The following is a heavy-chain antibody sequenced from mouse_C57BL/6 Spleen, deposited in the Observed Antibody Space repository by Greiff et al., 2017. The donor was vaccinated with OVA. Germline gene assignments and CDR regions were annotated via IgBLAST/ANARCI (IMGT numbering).Heavy chain of an antibody. CDR1: GYTFTSYW. V-gene: IGHV1-7*01. D-gene: IGHD1-1*01. J-gene: IGHJ4*01. Sequence: QVQLKQSGAELAKPGASVKLSCKASGYTFTSYWMPWVKQRPGQGLEWIGYINPSSGYTKYNQKFKDKATLTADKSSSTAYMQLSSLTYEDSAVYYCANYGSSYGRDAMDYWGQGTSVTVSS. CDR3: ANYGSSYGRDAMDY. CDR2: INPSSGYT.